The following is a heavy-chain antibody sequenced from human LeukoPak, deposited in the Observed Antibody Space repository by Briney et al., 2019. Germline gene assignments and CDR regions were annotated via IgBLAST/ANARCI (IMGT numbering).Heavy chain of an antibody. Sequence: LTGGSLRLSCAASGFTFSSYAMSWVRQAPGKGPEWVSAISGSGGSTYYADSVKGRFTISRDNSKNTLYLQMNSLRAEDTAVYYCAKDQSTGTYYYYYYYMDVWGKGTTVTVSS. CDR3: AKDQSTGTYYYYYYYMDV. D-gene: IGHD7-27*01. J-gene: IGHJ6*03. V-gene: IGHV3-23*01. CDR2: ISGSGGST. CDR1: GFTFSSYA.